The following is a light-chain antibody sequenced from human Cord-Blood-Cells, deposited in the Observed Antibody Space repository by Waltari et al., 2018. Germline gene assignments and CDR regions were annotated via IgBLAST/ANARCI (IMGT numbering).Light chain of an antibody. J-gene: IGKJ4*01. Sequence: DIQMTQSPSSLSASVGDRVTITCRASPGISNSLAWYQQKPGKAPKLLVYAASRLESRVPSRFSGSGSEADDTHTISSLEPEDFATYYCQQYYSTPLTFGGGTKVEIK. CDR1: PGISNS. CDR2: AAS. V-gene: IGKV1-NL1*01. CDR3: QQYYSTPLT.